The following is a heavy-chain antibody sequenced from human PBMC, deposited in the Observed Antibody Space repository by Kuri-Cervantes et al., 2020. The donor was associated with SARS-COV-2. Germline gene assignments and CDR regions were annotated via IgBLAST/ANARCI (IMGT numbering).Heavy chain of an antibody. CDR1: GFSFRNAW. J-gene: IGHJ4*02. D-gene: IGHD5-24*01. V-gene: IGHV3-15*01. Sequence: GESLKISCAASGFSFRNAWMSWVRQAPGKGLEWVGRIKSKTDGGTTDYTAPVKGRFTISRDDSKTTLYLQMNSLKTEDTAVYYCTTDRPPSEDGYSLTFYLDYWGQGTLVTVSS. CDR2: IKSKTDGGTT. CDR3: TTDRPPSEDGYSLTFYLDY.